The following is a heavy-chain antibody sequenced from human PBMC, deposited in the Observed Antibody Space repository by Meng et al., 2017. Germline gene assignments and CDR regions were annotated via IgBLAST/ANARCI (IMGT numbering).Heavy chain of an antibody. CDR1: GYTFTSYG. J-gene: IGHJ4*02. CDR2: ISAYNGNT. V-gene: IGHV1-18*01. Sequence: ASVKVSCKASGYTFTSYGISWVRQAPGQGLEGMGWISAYNGNTNYAQKPQGRVTMTTDTSTSTAYMELRSLRSDDTAVYYCARRLGYCSSTSCYGGFLGYYFDYWGQGTLVTVSS. D-gene: IGHD2-2*01. CDR3: ARRLGYCSSTSCYGGFLGYYFDY.